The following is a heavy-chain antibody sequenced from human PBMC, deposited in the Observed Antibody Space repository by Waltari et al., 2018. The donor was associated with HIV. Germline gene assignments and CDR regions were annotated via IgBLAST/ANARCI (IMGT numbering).Heavy chain of an antibody. V-gene: IGHV3-11*01. D-gene: IGHD6-19*01. CDR2: ISSSGNFI. Sequence: QVQLVESGGGLVKPGGSLRLSCAASGFIFNDFYMSWIRRAPGKGLEVLSYISSSGNFIYYADSVRGRFTISRDNAKNSRYLQMDSLRAEDTAVYYCARGGSGWYREAAEIDYWGQGSLVTVSS. CDR3: ARGGSGWYREAAEIDY. J-gene: IGHJ4*02. CDR1: GFIFNDFY.